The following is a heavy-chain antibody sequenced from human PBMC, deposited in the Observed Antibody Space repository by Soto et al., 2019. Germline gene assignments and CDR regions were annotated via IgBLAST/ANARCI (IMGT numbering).Heavy chain of an antibody. CDR2: ISSNSGTI. Sequence: GGSLRLSCAASGFTFSSYSMNWVRQAPGKGLEYVSFISSNSGTIYYADSVQGRFTISRDNSKNTLYLQMSSLRVEDTAVYYCVKEGGSSWYLTDDYFDYWGQGTLVTVSS. CDR1: GFTFSSYS. CDR3: VKEGGSSWYLTDDYFDY. V-gene: IGHV3-48*01. D-gene: IGHD6-13*01. J-gene: IGHJ4*02.